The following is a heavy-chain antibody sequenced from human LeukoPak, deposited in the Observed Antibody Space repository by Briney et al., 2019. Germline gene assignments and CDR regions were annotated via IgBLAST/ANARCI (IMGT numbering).Heavy chain of an antibody. D-gene: IGHD3-10*01. CDR2: MYCSGST. Sequence: SETLSLTCTVSGGSISSSSYCWGWIRQPPGKGLEWIGSMYCSGSTYYNSSLKSRVTISVDTSKNQFSLKLNSVTAADTAVYYCGRDIRGLYYYGSGPMGPPDYYFDYWGQGTLVTVSS. V-gene: IGHV4-39*07. CDR1: GGSISSSSYC. J-gene: IGHJ4*02. CDR3: GRDIRGLYYYGSGPMGPPDYYFDY.